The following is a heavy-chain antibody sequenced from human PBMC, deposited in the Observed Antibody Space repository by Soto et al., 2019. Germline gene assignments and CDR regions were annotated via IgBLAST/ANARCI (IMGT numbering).Heavy chain of an antibody. Sequence: NPSETLSLTCTVSGGSISSYYWSWIRQPPGKGLEWIGYIYYSGSTNYNPSLKSRVTISVDTSKNQFSLKLSSVTAADTAVYYCAREVGPRGYSYGSFDYWGQGTLVTVSS. CDR3: AREVGPRGYSYGSFDY. V-gene: IGHV4-59*01. CDR1: GGSISSYY. CDR2: IYYSGST. D-gene: IGHD5-18*01. J-gene: IGHJ4*02.